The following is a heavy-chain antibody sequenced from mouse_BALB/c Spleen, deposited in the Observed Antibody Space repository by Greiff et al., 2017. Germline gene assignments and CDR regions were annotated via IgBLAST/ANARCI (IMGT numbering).Heavy chain of an antibody. J-gene: IGHJ4*01. CDR2: ISYSGST. CDR1: GYSITSDYA. Sequence: EVKLMESGPGLVKPSQSLSLTCTVTGYSITSDYAWNWIRQFPGNKLEWMGYISYSGSTSYNPSLKSRISLTRDTSKNQFFLQLNSVTTADTATYYCARGGIYYGNYEAMDYWGQGTSVTVSS. D-gene: IGHD2-1*01. V-gene: IGHV3-2*02. CDR3: ARGGIYYGNYEAMDY.